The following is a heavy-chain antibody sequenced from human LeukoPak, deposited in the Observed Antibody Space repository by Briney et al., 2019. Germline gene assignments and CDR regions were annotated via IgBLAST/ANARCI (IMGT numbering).Heavy chain of an antibody. Sequence: SQTLSLACTVSGGSRSSGGYYWSWIRQHPGQGLEWIGYIHKSGSTYYNPSLESRVTISVHTSKTQFSLKLRSATAADTAMYYGARVTTAAWSDPWGHGTPVTVSS. CDR3: ARVTTAAWSDP. CDR2: IHKSGST. V-gene: IGHV4-31*03. J-gene: IGHJ5*02. CDR1: GGSRSSGGYY. D-gene: IGHD4-11*01.